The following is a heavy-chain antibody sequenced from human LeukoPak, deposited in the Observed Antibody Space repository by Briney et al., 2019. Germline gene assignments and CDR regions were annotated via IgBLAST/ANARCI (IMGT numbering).Heavy chain of an antibody. Sequence: GASVKVSCKASGYTFTGYYMHWVRQAPGQGLEWMGWINPNSGGTNYAQKFQGRVTMTRGTSISTAYMELSRLRSDDTAVYYCARRGYSYDNWFDPWGQGTLVTVSS. J-gene: IGHJ5*02. CDR1: GYTFTGYY. V-gene: IGHV1-2*02. CDR2: INPNSGGT. CDR3: ARRGYSYDNWFDP. D-gene: IGHD5-18*01.